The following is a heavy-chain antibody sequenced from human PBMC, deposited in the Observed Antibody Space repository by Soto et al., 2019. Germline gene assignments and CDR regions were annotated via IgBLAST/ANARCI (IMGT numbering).Heavy chain of an antibody. Sequence: EVQLVESGGGLVQPGGSLRLSCAASGFTFSSSWMNWVRQAPGKGLEWVAGIKEDGSEKYYVDIVKGRFTISRDNVENSLYLQMNSLRGEDSAVDFCSGDRGYSSYYYWGLGTMVSVAS. D-gene: IGHD5-18*01. CDR1: GFTFSSSW. V-gene: IGHV3-7*01. CDR3: SGDRGYSSYYY. J-gene: IGHJ4*02. CDR2: IKEDGSEK.